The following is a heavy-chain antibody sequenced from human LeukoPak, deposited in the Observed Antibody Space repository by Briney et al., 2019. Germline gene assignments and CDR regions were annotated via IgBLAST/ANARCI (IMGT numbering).Heavy chain of an antibody. CDR2: INHSGST. Sequence: SETLSLTCAVYGGSFSGYYWSWIRQPPGKGLEWIGEINHSGSTNYNPSLKSRVTISVDTSKNQFSLKLSSVTAADTAVYYCARDGIAAAGTSGYFDYWGQGTLVTVSS. V-gene: IGHV4-34*01. CDR1: GGSFSGYY. J-gene: IGHJ4*02. CDR3: ARDGIAAAGTSGYFDY. D-gene: IGHD6-13*01.